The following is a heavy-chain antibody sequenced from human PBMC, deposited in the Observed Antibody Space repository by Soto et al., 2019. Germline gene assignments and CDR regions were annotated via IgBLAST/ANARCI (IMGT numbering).Heavy chain of an antibody. Sequence: GASVKVSCKASGYTFTSYGISGARQAPGQGLEWMGWISAYNGNTNYAQKLQGRVTMTTDTSTSTAYMELRSLRSDDTAVYYCARDSIPYYYDSSGYYYGDAFDIWGQGTMVTVSS. D-gene: IGHD3-22*01. J-gene: IGHJ3*02. CDR2: ISAYNGNT. CDR1: GYTFTSYG. CDR3: ARDSIPYYYDSSGYYYGDAFDI. V-gene: IGHV1-18*04.